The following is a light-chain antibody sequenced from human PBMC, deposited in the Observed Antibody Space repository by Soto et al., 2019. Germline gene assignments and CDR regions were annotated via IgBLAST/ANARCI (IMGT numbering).Light chain of an antibody. Sequence: QSVMSQPPSVSAAPGQRVTISCSGSSSNIGGNSVSWYQQLPGTAPKLLIYDDDQRPSGIPDRFSGSKSGTSATLGITGFQTGDEAHYYCSSYTSDNRDYVFGTGTKVTVL. CDR3: SSYTSDNRDYV. V-gene: IGLV1-51*01. J-gene: IGLJ1*01. CDR2: DDD. CDR1: SSNIGGNS.